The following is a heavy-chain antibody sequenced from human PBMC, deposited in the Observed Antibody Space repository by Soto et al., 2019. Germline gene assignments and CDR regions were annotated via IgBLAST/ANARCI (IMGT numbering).Heavy chain of an antibody. J-gene: IGHJ4*02. Sequence: PGGSLRLSCAASGFXFSSYGMHWVRQAPGKGLEWVAVISYDGSNKYYADSVKGRFTISRDNSKNTLYLQMNSLRAEDTAVYYCAKDHGYYDSSGSGLPDYWGQGALVTVSS. CDR3: AKDHGYYDSSGSGLPDY. CDR2: ISYDGSNK. CDR1: GFXFSSYG. D-gene: IGHD3-22*01. V-gene: IGHV3-30*18.